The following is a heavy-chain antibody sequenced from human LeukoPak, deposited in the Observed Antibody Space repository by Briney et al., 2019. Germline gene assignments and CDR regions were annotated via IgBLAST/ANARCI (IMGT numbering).Heavy chain of an antibody. CDR3: ARWLRHFDY. J-gene: IGHJ4*02. CDR2: INHSGST. V-gene: IGHV4-34*01. Sequence: PAETLSLTCAVYGGSFSGYYWSWICQPPGKGLGWIGEINHSGSTNYNPSLKSRVTISVDTSKNQFSLKLSSVTAVDTAVYYCARWLRHFDYGGEGTLVTVPS. D-gene: IGHD5-12*01. CDR1: GGSFSGYY.